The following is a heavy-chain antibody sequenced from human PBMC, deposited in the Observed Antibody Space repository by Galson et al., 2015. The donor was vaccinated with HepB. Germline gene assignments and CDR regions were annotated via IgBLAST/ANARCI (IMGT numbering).Heavy chain of an antibody. CDR3: AKETHQGWGVFDT. Sequence: SVKVSCKASGYTFSSYAMSWVRQAPGQGLEWMGWINTNTGNPTFAQGFTGRFVFSLDTSVSTAYLQISSLNTEDTAVYFCAKETHQGWGVFDTWGQGTMVTVSS. J-gene: IGHJ3*02. D-gene: IGHD1-26*01. CDR1: GYTFSSYA. V-gene: IGHV7-4-1*02. CDR2: INTNTGNP.